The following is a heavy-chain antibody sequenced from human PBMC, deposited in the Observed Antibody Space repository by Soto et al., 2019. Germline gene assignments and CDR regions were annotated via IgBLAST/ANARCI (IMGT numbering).Heavy chain of an antibody. J-gene: IGHJ6*02. CDR3: ARDCSSSWGYGMDV. V-gene: IGHV3-74*01. CDR2: INSDGSST. CDR1: GFTFSSYW. D-gene: IGHD6-13*01. Sequence: EVQLVESGGGLVQPGGSLRLSCAASGFTFSSYWKHWVRQAPGKGLVWVSRINSDGSSTSYADSVKGRFTISRDNAKNTLYLQMNSLRAEDTAVYYCARDCSSSWGYGMDVWGQGTTVTVSS.